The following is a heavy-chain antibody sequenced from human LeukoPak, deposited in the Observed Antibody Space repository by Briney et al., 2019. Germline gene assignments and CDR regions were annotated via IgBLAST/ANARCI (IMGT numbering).Heavy chain of an antibody. V-gene: IGHV1-69*04. D-gene: IGHD5-12*01. J-gene: IGHJ4*02. Sequence: GASVKVSCKASGGTFSSYAISWVRQAPGQGLEWMGRIIPILGIANYAQKFQGRVTITADKSTSTAYMELSSLRSEDTAVYYCARGQMATGAVYWGQGTLVTVSS. CDR1: GGTFSSYA. CDR3: ARGQMATGAVY. CDR2: IIPILGIA.